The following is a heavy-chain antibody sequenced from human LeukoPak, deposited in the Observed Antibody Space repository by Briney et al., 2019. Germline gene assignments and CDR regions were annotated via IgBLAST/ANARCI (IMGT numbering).Heavy chain of an antibody. CDR3: ARSFGGSYEAFDI. V-gene: IGHV1-2*02. CDR2: INPDSGGT. J-gene: IGHJ3*02. D-gene: IGHD1-26*01. CDR1: GYTFTDYY. Sequence: ASVKVSCKASGYTFTDYYMHWVRQAPGQGFEWMGWINPDSGGTNYAQKFQGRVTMTRDTSISTAYMELSRLRSDDTAVYYCARSFGGSYEAFDIWGQGTMVTVSS.